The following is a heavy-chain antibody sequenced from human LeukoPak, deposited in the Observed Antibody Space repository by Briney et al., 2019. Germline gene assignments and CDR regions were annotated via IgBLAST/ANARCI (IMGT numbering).Heavy chain of an antibody. CDR1: GYTFTDYY. V-gene: IGHV1-2*02. Sequence: ASVKVSCKASGYTFTDYYLHWVRQAPGHGLEWIGWINPNSGGTMFAPSFQGRVTMTRDTSITTAYMDVSRLRSDDTAVYYCARVLPRYCNTTRCPQYFHHWGQGTLVTVSS. D-gene: IGHD2-2*01. CDR3: ARVLPRYCNTTRCPQYFHH. J-gene: IGHJ1*01. CDR2: INPNSGGT.